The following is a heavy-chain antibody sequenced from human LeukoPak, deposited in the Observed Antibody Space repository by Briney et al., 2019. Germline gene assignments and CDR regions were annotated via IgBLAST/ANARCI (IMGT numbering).Heavy chain of an antibody. J-gene: IGHJ3*02. CDR2: IYTSGST. CDR3: AHSPVVVPAAITALDI. V-gene: IGHV4-61*02. Sequence: SQTLSLTCTVSGGSISSGSYYWSWIRQPAGKGLEWIGRIYTSGSTNYNPSLKSRVTISVDKSKNQFSLKLSSVTAADTAVYYCAHSPVVVPAAITALDIWGQGTMVTVSS. D-gene: IGHD2-2*02. CDR1: GGSISSGSYY.